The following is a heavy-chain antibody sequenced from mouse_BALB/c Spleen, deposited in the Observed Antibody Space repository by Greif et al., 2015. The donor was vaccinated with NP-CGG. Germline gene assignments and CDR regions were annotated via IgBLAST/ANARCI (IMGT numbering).Heavy chain of an antibody. D-gene: IGHD2-4*01. CDR3: AKSGDYDNSFDY. J-gene: IGHJ2*01. CDR1: GYTFTNSW. V-gene: IGHV1S130*01. Sequence: VQLQQSGSVLVRPGASVKLSCKASGYTFTNSWMHWAKQRPGQGLEWIGEIHPNSGNVNYNEKFKGKATLTVDTSSSTAYVDLSSLTSEDSAVFYCAKSGDYDNSFDYWGQGTTLTASS. CDR2: IHPNSGNV.